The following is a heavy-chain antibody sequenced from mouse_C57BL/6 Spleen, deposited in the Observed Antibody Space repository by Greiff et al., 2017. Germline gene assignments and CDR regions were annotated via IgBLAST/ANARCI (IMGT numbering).Heavy chain of an antibody. CDR3: ATYGSSFDY. D-gene: IGHD1-1*01. Sequence: EVMLVESGGDLVKPGGSLKLSCAASGFTFSSYGMSWVRQTPDKRLEWVATISSGGSYTYYPDSVKGRFTISRDNAKNTLYLQMSSLKSEGTAMYYCATYGSSFDYWGQGTTLTVSS. V-gene: IGHV5-6*01. CDR1: GFTFSSYG. J-gene: IGHJ2*01. CDR2: ISSGGSYT.